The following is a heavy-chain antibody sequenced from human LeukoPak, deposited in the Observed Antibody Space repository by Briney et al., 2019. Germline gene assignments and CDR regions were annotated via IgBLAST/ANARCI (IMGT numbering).Heavy chain of an antibody. D-gene: IGHD2/OR15-2a*01. J-gene: IGHJ5*02. CDR1: GGTCSSYA. Sequence: SVKVSCKASGGTCSSYAISWVRQAPGQGLEWMGGIIPIFGTANYSQKFQGRVTITADESTSTAYMELSSLRSEDTAVYYCAKVGLSIRGWFDPWGQGTLVTVSS. CDR2: IIPIFGTA. V-gene: IGHV1-69*13. CDR3: AKVGLSIRGWFDP.